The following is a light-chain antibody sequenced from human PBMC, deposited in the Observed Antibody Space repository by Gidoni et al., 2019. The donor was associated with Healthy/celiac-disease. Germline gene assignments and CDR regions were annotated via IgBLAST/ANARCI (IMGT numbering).Light chain of an antibody. V-gene: IGKV1-33*01. CDR1: QDISNY. J-gene: IGKJ3*01. CDR2: DAS. CDR3: QREFT. Sequence: DIQMTQSPSSLSALVGDRVTITCQASQDISNYLNWYQQKPGKAPKLLIYDASNLETGVPSRFSGSGSGTDFTFTISSLQPEDIATYYCQREFTFGPGTKVDIK.